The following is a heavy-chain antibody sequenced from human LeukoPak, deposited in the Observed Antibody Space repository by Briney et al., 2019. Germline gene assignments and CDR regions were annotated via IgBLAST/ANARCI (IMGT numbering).Heavy chain of an antibody. J-gene: IGHJ4*02. Sequence: SVKVSCKASGGSSNSYAISWVRQAPGQGLEWMGGIIPIFGATNCAQKFQGRVTITTDESSSTVYMQLSSLRSEDTAVYYCAIDDSSGFSDIWGQGTLVTVSS. CDR2: IIPIFGAT. CDR3: AIDDSSGFSDI. D-gene: IGHD3-22*01. V-gene: IGHV1-69*05. CDR1: GGSSNSYA.